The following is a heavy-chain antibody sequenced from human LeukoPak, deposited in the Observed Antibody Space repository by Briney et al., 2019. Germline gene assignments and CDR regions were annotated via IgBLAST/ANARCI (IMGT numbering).Heavy chain of an antibody. D-gene: IGHD3-3*01. CDR2: IIPIFGTA. Sequence: SVKVSCKASGGTFSSYAISWVRQAPGQGLEWMGGIIPIFGTANYAQRFQSRVTITADESTITAYMELSSLRSEDTAVYYCARGYDFHYGGDYWGHGTLVTVSS. CDR1: GGTFSSYA. CDR3: ARGYDFHYGGDY. J-gene: IGHJ4*01. V-gene: IGHV1-69*13.